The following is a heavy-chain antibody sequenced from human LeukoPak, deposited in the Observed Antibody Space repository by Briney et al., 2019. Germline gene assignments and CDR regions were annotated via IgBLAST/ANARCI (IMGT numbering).Heavy chain of an antibody. J-gene: IGHJ4*02. Sequence: GGSLRPTCAASGFTFSTYSMNWVRQAPGKGLEWVSYISSGSSTIYYADSMKGRFTISRDNAKNSLYLQMNSLRDEDTAVYYCASRRESFDYWGQGTLVTVSS. CDR1: GFTFSTYS. CDR3: ASRRESFDY. V-gene: IGHV3-48*02. CDR2: ISSGSSTI.